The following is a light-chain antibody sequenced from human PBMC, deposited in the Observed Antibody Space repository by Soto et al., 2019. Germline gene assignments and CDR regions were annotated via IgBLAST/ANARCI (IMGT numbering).Light chain of an antibody. CDR2: AAS. V-gene: IGKV1-39*01. Sequence: DIQMTQSPSSLSASVGDRVTITCRASQSISRYLNWYQQHPGKAPKLLIYAASSLQSGVPSRFSGSGSGRDFTLTSSSLQPEYFATYYWQQSYSTPHTFGQGTKLEIK. CDR1: QSISRY. J-gene: IGKJ2*01. CDR3: QQSYSTPHT.